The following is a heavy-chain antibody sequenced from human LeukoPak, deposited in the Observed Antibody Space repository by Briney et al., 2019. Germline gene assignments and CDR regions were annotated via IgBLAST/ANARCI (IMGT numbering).Heavy chain of an antibody. D-gene: IGHD6-6*01. Sequence: TGGSLRLSCAASGFTFSSYWMSWVRQAPGKGLEWVANIKQDGSEKYYVDSVKGRFAISRDNAKNSLYLQMNSPRAEDTAVYYCARDHYSSSDFDYWGQGTLVTVSS. CDR3: ARDHYSSSDFDY. J-gene: IGHJ4*02. CDR1: GFTFSSYW. V-gene: IGHV3-7*01. CDR2: IKQDGSEK.